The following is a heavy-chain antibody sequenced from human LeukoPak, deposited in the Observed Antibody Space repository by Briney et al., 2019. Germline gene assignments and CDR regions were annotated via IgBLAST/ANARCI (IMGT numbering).Heavy chain of an antibody. Sequence: QSGGSLRLSCAASGFTFSTFAMLWVRQPPGKGLEWVSSIFPSGGEIHYADSVRGRFTISRDNSKSILSLQMNSLRAEDTAVYYCARDIKGQYQDAFDIWGQGTMVTVSS. CDR3: ARDIKGQYQDAFDI. CDR1: GFTFSTFA. V-gene: IGHV3-23*01. J-gene: IGHJ3*02. CDR2: IFPSGGEI. D-gene: IGHD2-2*01.